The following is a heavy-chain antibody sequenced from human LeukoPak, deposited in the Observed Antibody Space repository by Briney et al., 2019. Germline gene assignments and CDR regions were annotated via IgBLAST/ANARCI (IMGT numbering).Heavy chain of an antibody. D-gene: IGHD4-17*01. CDR1: GYSISSGYY. J-gene: IGHJ6*03. CDR3: ARERTTVTGSGYYYYYMDV. CDR2: IYHSGST. V-gene: IGHV4-38-2*02. Sequence: KPSETLSLTCTVSGYSISSGYYWGWIRQPPGKGLEWIGSIYHSGSTYYNPSLKSRVTISVDTSKNQFSLKLSSVTAADTAVYYCARERTTVTGSGYYYYYMDVWGKGTTVTVSS.